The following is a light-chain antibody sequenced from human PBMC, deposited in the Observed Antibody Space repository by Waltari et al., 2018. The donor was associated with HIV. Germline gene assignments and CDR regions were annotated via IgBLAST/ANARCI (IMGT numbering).Light chain of an antibody. CDR2: HNSGGRH. V-gene: IGLV4-69*01. Sequence: QLVLTQSPSPSASLAASLMLTCSLGVGTNNYAIAWHQQHPAKGLRFLMKHNSGGRHTKGDGIPDRFSGSSSGTERYLAISSLQSEDEADYCWQSGGGGSWVFGGGTKLTVL. CDR1: VGTNNYA. J-gene: IGLJ3*02. CDR3: QSGGGGSWV.